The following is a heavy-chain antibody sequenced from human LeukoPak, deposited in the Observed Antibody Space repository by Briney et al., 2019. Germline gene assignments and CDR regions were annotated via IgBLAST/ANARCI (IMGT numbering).Heavy chain of an antibody. D-gene: IGHD6-13*01. V-gene: IGHV4-4*02. CDR2: IYHSGST. Sequence: PSGTLSLTCAVSGGSISSSNWWSWVRQPPGKGLEWIGEIYHSGSTNYNPSLKSRVTISVDKSKNQFSLKLSSVTAADTAVYYCARALYSSSWHQILAAYYYYYGMDVWGQGTTVTVSS. CDR1: GGSISSSNW. CDR3: ARALYSSSWHQILAAYYYYYGMDV. J-gene: IGHJ6*02.